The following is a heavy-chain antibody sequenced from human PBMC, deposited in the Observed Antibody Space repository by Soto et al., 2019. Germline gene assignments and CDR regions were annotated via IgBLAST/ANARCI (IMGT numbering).Heavy chain of an antibody. D-gene: IGHD4-17*01. CDR3: SRGDANKIVVTTYYGMDV. CDR2: IIPVFGTA. V-gene: IGHV1-69*12. CDR1: GGTLRNYG. Sequence: QVQLVQSGAEVKKPGSSVRVSCKASGGTLRNYGISWVRQAPGQGLEWMGGIIPVFGTANYAQKFQGRVTITADEATSTVYMDVTSLRYEDTAVYYCSRGDANKIVVTTYYGMDVWGQGTTVTVSS. J-gene: IGHJ6*02.